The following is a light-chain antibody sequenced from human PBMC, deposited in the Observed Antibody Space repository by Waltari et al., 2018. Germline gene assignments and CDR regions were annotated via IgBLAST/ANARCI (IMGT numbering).Light chain of an antibody. CDR3: SSYTSSSTYV. V-gene: IGLV2-18*02. CDR2: ELI. CDR1: NSDVGTYNR. Sequence: QSALTQPPSVSGSPGQSVTISSTGTNSDVGTYNRAPWYQQPPGPAPKPTTYELISRPSGVPDRFSGSKSGNTASLTISGLQADDAADYYCSSYTSSSTYVFGTGTKVTVL. J-gene: IGLJ1*01.